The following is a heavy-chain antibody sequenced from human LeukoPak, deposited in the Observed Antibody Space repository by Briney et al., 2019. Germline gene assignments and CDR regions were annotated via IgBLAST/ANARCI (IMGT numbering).Heavy chain of an antibody. Sequence: QTGGSLRLSCAASGFTFNTYGMHWVRQAPGQGLEWVAFIRYHGTNKYYADSVKGRFTISRDNSKNTLYLQMNSLRVEDTAVYYCAKEREMVAALYFFDYWGQGTLVTVSS. J-gene: IGHJ4*02. V-gene: IGHV3-30*02. CDR2: IRYHGTNK. CDR3: AKEREMVAALYFFDY. CDR1: GFTFNTYG. D-gene: IGHD2-15*01.